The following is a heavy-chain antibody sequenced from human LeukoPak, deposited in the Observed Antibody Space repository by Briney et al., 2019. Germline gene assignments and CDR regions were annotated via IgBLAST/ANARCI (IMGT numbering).Heavy chain of an antibody. V-gene: IGHV3-23*01. Sequence: PGGSLRLSCAASGFTFDDYAMNWVRQAPGKGLEWVSAISGSGGSTYYADSVKGRFTISRDNSKNTLYLQMNSLRAEDTAVYYCAKEPQTSGWNYIDYWGQGTLVTVSS. D-gene: IGHD6-19*01. J-gene: IGHJ4*02. CDR2: ISGSGGST. CDR1: GFTFDDYA. CDR3: AKEPQTSGWNYIDY.